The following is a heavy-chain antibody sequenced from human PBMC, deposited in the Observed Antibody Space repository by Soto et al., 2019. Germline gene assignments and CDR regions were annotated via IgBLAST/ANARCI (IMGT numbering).Heavy chain of an antibody. Sequence: SVKVSCKASGYTFTGYYMHWVRQAPGQGLEWMGWIIPIFGTANYAQKFQGRVTITADESTSTAYMELSSLRSEDTAVYYCARLGRDGYNFRAFDIWGQGTMVTVSS. D-gene: IGHD5-12*01. J-gene: IGHJ3*02. CDR1: GYTFTGYY. CDR2: IIPIFGTA. V-gene: IGHV1-69*13. CDR3: ARLGRDGYNFRAFDI.